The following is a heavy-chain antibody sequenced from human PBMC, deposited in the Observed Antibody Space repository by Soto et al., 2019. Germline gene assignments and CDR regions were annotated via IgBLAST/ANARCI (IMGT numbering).Heavy chain of an antibody. CDR2: IKQDGSEK. CDR3: ARARSYGYKRASEFDY. V-gene: IGHV3-7*01. D-gene: IGHD5-18*01. Sequence: GGSLRLSCAASGFTFSSYWMSWVRQAPGKGLEWVANIKQDGSEKYYVDSVKGRFTISRDNAKNSLYLQMNSLRAEDTAVYYCARARSYGYKRASEFDYWGQGTLVTVSS. J-gene: IGHJ4*02. CDR1: GFTFSSYW.